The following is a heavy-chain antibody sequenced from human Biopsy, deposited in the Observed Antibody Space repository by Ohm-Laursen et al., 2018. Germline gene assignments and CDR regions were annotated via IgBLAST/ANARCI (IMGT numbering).Heavy chain of an antibody. CDR2: IYTSGIT. Sequence: SETLSLTCTVSGGSLRSYSWSWIRQPAGKGLEWIGQIYTSGITNYNPSLKSRVTMSVDTSKNKFSLRVSSVTAADTAVYYCARDRDRRGWFDPWGQGTLVTVSS. J-gene: IGHJ5*02. CDR3: ARDRDRRGWFDP. V-gene: IGHV4-4*07. D-gene: IGHD1-14*01. CDR1: GGSLRSYS.